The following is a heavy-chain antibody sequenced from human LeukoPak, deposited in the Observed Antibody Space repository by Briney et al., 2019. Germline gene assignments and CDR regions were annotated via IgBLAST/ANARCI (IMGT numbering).Heavy chain of an antibody. CDR1: GGTFSSYA. V-gene: IGHV1-18*01. D-gene: IGHD3-9*01. J-gene: IGHJ4*02. CDR2: SSAYNGNT. CDR3: ARVDISAGYFY. Sequence: GSSVTVSCKASGGTFSSYAISWVRQAPGQGLEWMGWSSAYNGNTNYAQNLQGRVTMTTDTSTSTAYMELRSLRSDDTAVYYCARVDISAGYFYWGQGTLVTVSS.